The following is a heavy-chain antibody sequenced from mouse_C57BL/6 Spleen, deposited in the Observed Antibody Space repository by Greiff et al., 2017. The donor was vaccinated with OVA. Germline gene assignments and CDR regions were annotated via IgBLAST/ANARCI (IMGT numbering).Heavy chain of an antibody. V-gene: IGHV1-50*01. CDR3: ARGGSTMIKDWFAY. Sequence: VQLQQPGAELVKPGASVKLSCKASGYTFTSYWMQWVKQRPGQGLEWIGEIDPSDSYTNYNQKFKGKATLTVDTSSSTAYMQLSSLTSEDSAVYYCARGGSTMIKDWFAYWGQGTLVTVSA. CDR1: GYTFTSYW. J-gene: IGHJ3*01. CDR2: IDPSDSYT. D-gene: IGHD2-4*01.